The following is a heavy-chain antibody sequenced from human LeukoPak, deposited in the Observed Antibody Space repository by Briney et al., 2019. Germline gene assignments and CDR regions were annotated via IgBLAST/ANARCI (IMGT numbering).Heavy chain of an antibody. V-gene: IGHV4-34*01. J-gene: IGHJ4*02. CDR3: AMRIAAAGTDDFDY. CDR2: INHSGST. CDR1: GGSFSGYY. Sequence: SETLSLTCAVYGGSFSGYYWNWIRQPPGKGLEWIGEINHSGSTNYNPSLKSRVTISVDTPKNQFSLKLSSVTAADTAVYYCAMRIAAAGTDDFDYWGQGTLVTVSS. D-gene: IGHD6-13*01.